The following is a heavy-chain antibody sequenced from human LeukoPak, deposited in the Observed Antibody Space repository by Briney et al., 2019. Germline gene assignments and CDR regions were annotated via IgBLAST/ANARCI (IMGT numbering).Heavy chain of an antibody. J-gene: IGHJ4*02. CDR1: GGSISSSSYY. Sequence: SETLSLTCTVSGGSISSSSYYWGWIRQPPGKGLEWIGSIYYSGSTYYNPSPKSRVTISVDTSKNQFSLKLSSVTAADTAVYYCARLPRGAGPARRYGDYGSKPQFDYWGQGTLVTVSS. D-gene: IGHD4-17*01. V-gene: IGHV4-39*07. CDR2: IYYSGST. CDR3: ARLPRGAGPARRYGDYGSKPQFDY.